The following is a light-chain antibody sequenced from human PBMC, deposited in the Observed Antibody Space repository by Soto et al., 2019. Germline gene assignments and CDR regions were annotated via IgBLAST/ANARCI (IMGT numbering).Light chain of an antibody. V-gene: IGLV7-43*01. CDR1: TGAVTSGYY. Sequence: QAVVTQEPSLTASPGGTVTLTCASSTGAVTSGYYRNWFQQKPVQAPSSLMYRTIDKHSWTPARFSGSLLGGKAALTLSGVQPEDEAEYYCLLYYGGAYVFGTGTKVTVL. CDR3: LLYYGGAYV. J-gene: IGLJ1*01. CDR2: RTI.